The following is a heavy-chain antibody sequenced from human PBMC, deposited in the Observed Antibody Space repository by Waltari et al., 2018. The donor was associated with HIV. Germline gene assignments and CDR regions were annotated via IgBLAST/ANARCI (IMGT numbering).Heavy chain of an antibody. J-gene: IGHJ4*02. CDR3: ARDRTRYYFDS. Sequence: EVQLVESGGGLVQPGGSLRLSCTASGFSFSSYSMNWVRQAPGKGLDLVSYIMTSSSAIFYADAVKGRFTISRDTAKNSLYLQMNSLRAEDTAVYYCARDRTRYYFDSWGQGTLVTVSS. D-gene: IGHD6-6*01. CDR2: IMTSSSAI. V-gene: IGHV3-48*01. CDR1: GFSFSSYS.